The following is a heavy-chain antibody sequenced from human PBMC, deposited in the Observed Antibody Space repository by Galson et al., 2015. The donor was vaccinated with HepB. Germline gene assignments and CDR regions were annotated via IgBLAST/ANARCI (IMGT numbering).Heavy chain of an antibody. CDR1: GGSFSGYY. CDR3: ASEEVITSY. D-gene: IGHD3-22*01. V-gene: IGHV4-34*01. CDR2: INHSGST. Sequence: ETLSLTCAVYGGSFSGYYWSWIRQPPGKGLEWIGEINHSGSTNYNPSLKSRVTISVDTSKNQFSLKLSSVTAADTAVYYCASEEVITSYWGQGTLVTVSS. J-gene: IGHJ4*02.